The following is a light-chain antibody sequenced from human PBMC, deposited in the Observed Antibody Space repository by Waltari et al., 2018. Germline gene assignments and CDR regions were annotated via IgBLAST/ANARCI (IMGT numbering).Light chain of an antibody. CDR2: GAS. V-gene: IGKV3-20*01. J-gene: IGKJ1*01. CDR1: QGVRSSE. CDR3: LQYGSSPWT. Sequence: EIVLTQSPGTLSLSPGERATLSCRASQGVRSSELAWYQQKPGQAPRLLIFGASNRDTGVPDRFSGSGSGTDFTLTISRLEPEDVAVYYCLQYGSSPWTFGQGTKVEIK.